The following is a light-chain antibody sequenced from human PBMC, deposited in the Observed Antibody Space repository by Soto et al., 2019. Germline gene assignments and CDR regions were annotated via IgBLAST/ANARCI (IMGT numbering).Light chain of an antibody. V-gene: IGLV1-40*01. CDR3: QSYDNSLSGIL. J-gene: IGLJ2*01. CDR1: SSNIGANYG. CDR2: GNS. Sequence: QSVLTQPPSVSGAPGQRVTISCTGSSSNIGANYGVHWYQQLPGRAPKLLISGNSNRPSGVPDRFSGSRSGTSASRAITGLQAEDEADYYCQSYDNSLSGILFGGGTKLTVL.